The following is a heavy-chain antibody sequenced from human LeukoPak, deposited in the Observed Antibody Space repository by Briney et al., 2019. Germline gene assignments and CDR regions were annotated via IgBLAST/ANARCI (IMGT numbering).Heavy chain of an antibody. D-gene: IGHD5-12*01. Sequence: GRSLRLSCAASGFTFSDYAIHLVRQAPGKGLEWVAVISHDGSKKYYADSAKGRFTISRDSSRNTVYLQVKSLRAEDTAVYYCARDPRHWLPLNYFDYWGQGTLVTVSS. CDR1: GFTFSDYA. CDR2: ISHDGSKK. V-gene: IGHV3-30-3*01. J-gene: IGHJ4*02. CDR3: ARDPRHWLPLNYFDY.